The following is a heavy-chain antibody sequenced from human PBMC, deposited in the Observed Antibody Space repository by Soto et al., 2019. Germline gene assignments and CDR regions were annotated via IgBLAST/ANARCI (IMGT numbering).Heavy chain of an antibody. D-gene: IGHD6-13*01. Sequence: PGGSLRLSCAASGFTVSSNYMSWVRQAPGKGLEWVSVIYSGGSTYYADSVKGRFTISRDNSKNTLYLQMNSLRAEDTAVYYCARGGAAAGTTYYFDYWGQVTLFTASS. J-gene: IGHJ4*02. CDR1: GFTVSSNY. CDR3: ARGGAAAGTTYYFDY. CDR2: IYSGGST. V-gene: IGHV3-53*01.